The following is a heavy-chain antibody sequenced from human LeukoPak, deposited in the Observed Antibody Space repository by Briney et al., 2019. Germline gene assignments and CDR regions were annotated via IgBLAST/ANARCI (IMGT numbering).Heavy chain of an antibody. CDR2: IYSGGST. V-gene: IGHV3-53*01. J-gene: IGHJ6*03. CDR1: GFTVSSNY. CDR3: ARLVGVLGGYSYGYSDYYYYMDV. D-gene: IGHD5-18*01. Sequence: GGSLRLSCAASGFTVSSNYMSWVRQAPGKGLEWVSVIYSGGSTYYADSVKGRFTISRDNSKNTLYLQMNSLRAGDTAVYYCARLVGVLGGYSYGYSDYYYYMDVWGKGTTVTVSS.